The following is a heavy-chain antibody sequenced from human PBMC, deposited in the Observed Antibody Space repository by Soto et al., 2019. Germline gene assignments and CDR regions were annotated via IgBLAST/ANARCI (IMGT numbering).Heavy chain of an antibody. J-gene: IGHJ6*02. CDR3: ARDRGERYYGMDV. D-gene: IGHD1-1*01. Sequence: PSETLSLTCTVSGGSISSGGYYWSWIRQHPGKGLEWIGYIYYSGSTYYNPSLKSRVTISVDTSKNQFSLKLSSVTAADTAVYYCARDRGERYYGMDVWGQGTAVTVSS. CDR1: GGSISSGGYY. V-gene: IGHV4-31*03. CDR2: IYYSGST.